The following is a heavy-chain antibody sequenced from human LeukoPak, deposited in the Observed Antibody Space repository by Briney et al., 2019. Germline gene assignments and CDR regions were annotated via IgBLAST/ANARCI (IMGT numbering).Heavy chain of an antibody. CDR1: GGSFSGYY. V-gene: IGHV4-34*01. CDR2: INHSGSS. Sequence: SETLSLTCAVYGGSFSGYYWSWIRQPPGKGLEWIGEINHSGSSNYSPSLMSRVTISVDTSKNHFSPKLSSVTPADTAVYYCVTGKDIVATGFDYWGQGTLVTVSS. CDR3: VTGKDIVATGFDY. J-gene: IGHJ4*02. D-gene: IGHD5-12*01.